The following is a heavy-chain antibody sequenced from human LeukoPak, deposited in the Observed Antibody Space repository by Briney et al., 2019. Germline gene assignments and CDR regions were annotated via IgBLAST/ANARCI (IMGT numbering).Heavy chain of an antibody. J-gene: IGHJ4*02. CDR1: GFTVSSNY. D-gene: IGHD1-7*01. CDR3: ANPAPRTGTTGY. CDR2: IYSGGST. V-gene: IGHV3-53*01. Sequence: GGSLRLSCAASGFTVSSNYMSWVRQAPGKGLEWVSVIYSGGSTYYADSVKGRFTISRDNSKNTLYLQMNSLRAEDTAVYYCANPAPRTGTTGYWGQGTLVTVSS.